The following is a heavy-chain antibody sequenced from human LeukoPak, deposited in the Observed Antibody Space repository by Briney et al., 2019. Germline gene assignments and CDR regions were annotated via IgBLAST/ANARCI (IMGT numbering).Heavy chain of an antibody. V-gene: IGHV3-66*01. Sequence: GSLRVSCADSGCTFSSNYMSWVRQARGKGLEWVSVIYGGGSTYYADSVQGRFPISRDNSKNTLYLQMNSLRAEDTAVYYCASTFYGDSPPYGGEGTLVTVPS. CDR2: IYGGGST. CDR3: ASTFYGDSPPY. D-gene: IGHD4-17*01. J-gene: IGHJ4*02. CDR1: GCTFSSNY.